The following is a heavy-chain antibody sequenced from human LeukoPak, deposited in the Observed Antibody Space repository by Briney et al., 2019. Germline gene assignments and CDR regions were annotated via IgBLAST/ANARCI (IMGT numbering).Heavy chain of an antibody. CDR2: IRTSAEGANKA. Sequence: GGSLRLSCAASGFSFTDYPMNWVRQAPGKGLEWVSNIRTSAEGANKASYADSVKGRVTISRDDAKNTLYLHMNSLRDDDTAVYYCASDLRYAFNHWGQGTLVTVSS. D-gene: IGHD2-2*01. CDR1: GFSFTDYP. CDR3: ASDLRYAFNH. J-gene: IGHJ1*01. V-gene: IGHV3-48*02.